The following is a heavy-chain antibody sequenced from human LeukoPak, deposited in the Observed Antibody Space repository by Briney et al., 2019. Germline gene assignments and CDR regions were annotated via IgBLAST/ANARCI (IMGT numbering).Heavy chain of an antibody. V-gene: IGHV3-74*01. Sequence: GGSLRLSCAASGFTFSSYAMSCVRQAPGKGLVWVSRINHDASGTSYADSVKGRFTISRDDAKNTLFLQMNSLRVEDTAMYYCATVFDHWSQGVLVTVSS. CDR2: INHDASGT. CDR1: GFTFSSYA. J-gene: IGHJ4*02. CDR3: ATVFDH.